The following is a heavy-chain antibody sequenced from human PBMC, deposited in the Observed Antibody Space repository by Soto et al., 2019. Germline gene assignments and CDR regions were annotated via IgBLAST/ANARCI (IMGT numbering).Heavy chain of an antibody. Sequence: GGSLRLSCAASGFSFSSYGMHWVRQAPGKGLEWVAVISYDGDNKYYADSVKGRFTISRDNSKNTVYLQMNSLRAEDTAVYYCAKGKFHIVASRMDVWGQGTTVTVSS. CDR2: ISYDGDNK. V-gene: IGHV3-30*18. CDR1: GFSFSSYG. J-gene: IGHJ6*02. CDR3: AKGKFHIVASRMDV. D-gene: IGHD5-12*01.